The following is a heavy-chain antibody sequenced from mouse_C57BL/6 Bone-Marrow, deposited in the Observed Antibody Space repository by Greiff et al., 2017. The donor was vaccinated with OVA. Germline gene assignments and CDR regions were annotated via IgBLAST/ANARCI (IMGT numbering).Heavy chain of an antibody. Sequence: QVQLQQPGAELVKPGASVQMSCKASGSTFTSYWITWVKPRPGQGLEWIGDIYPGSGSTNYNEKFKSKATLTVDTSSSPAYMQLISLTSEDSAVYYCARLGDGYYLFACWGQGTLVTVSA. CDR2: IYPGSGST. CDR3: ARLGDGYYLFAC. V-gene: IGHV1-55*01. CDR1: GSTFTSYW. J-gene: IGHJ3*01. D-gene: IGHD2-3*01.